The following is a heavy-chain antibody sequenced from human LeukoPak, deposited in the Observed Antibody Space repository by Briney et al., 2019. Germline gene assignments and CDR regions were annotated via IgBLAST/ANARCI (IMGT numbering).Heavy chain of an antibody. D-gene: IGHD1-1*01. CDR3: AKGTMATTYNWDH. V-gene: IGHV3-23*01. CDR2: ISGSGGST. J-gene: IGHJ4*02. Sequence: PGGSLRLSCAASGFTFSGYAISWVRQAPGKGLEWVSSISGSGGSTYYADSVKGRFTISRDNSKNTLYLQMNSLRAEDTAVYYCAKGTMATTYNWDHWGQGTLVTVSS. CDR1: GFTFSGYA.